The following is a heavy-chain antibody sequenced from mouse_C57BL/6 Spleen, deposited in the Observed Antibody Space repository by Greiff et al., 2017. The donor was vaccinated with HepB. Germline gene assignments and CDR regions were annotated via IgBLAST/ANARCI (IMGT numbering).Heavy chain of an antibody. CDR1: GYTFTGYW. Sequence: VKLMESGAELMKPGASVKLSCKATGYTFTGYWIEWVKQRPGHGLEWIGEILPGSGSTNYNEKFKGKATFTADTSSNTAYMQLSSLTTEDSAIYYCARDWGVHYYGSSGDYWGQGTTLTVSS. CDR3: ARDWGVHYYGSSGDY. CDR2: ILPGSGST. V-gene: IGHV1-9*01. J-gene: IGHJ2*01. D-gene: IGHD1-1*01.